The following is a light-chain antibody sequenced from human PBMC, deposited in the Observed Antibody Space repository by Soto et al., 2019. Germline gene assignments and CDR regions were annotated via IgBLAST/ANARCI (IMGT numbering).Light chain of an antibody. CDR1: QSVSSN. J-gene: IGKJ3*01. V-gene: IGKV3D-15*01. CDR3: QQYNNWPT. CDR2: GAS. Sequence: EIVMTQSPATLSVSPGERATLSCRASQSVSSNLAWYQQKPGQAPRLLIYGASSRATVIPDRFSGSGSGTDFTLTISRLEPEDFAVYYCQQYNNWPTFGPGTKVDI.